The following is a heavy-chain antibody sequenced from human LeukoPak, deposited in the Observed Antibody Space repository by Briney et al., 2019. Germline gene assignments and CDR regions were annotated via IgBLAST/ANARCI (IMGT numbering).Heavy chain of an antibody. J-gene: IGHJ4*02. Sequence: SETLSLTCTVSGGSISSSSYYWSWIRQPPGKGLEWIGEINHSGSTNYNPSLKSRVTISVDTSKNQFSLKLSSVTAADTAVYYCASSRITMVRGVIRYWGQGTLVTVSS. CDR1: GGSISSSSYY. CDR2: INHSGST. CDR3: ASSRITMVRGVIRY. D-gene: IGHD3-10*01. V-gene: IGHV4-39*07.